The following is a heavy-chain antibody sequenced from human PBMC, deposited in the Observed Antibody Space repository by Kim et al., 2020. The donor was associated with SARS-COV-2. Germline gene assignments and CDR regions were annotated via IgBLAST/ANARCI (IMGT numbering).Heavy chain of an antibody. CDR3: ARDPRGAVAFDY. CDR2: INHSGST. J-gene: IGHJ4*02. CDR1: GGSFSGYY. Sequence: SETLSLTCAVYGGSFSGYYWSWIRQPPGKGLEWIGEINHSGSTNYNPSLKSRVTISVDTSKNQFSLKLSSVTAADTAVYYCARDPRGAVAFDYWGQGTL. D-gene: IGHD6-19*01. V-gene: IGHV4-34*01.